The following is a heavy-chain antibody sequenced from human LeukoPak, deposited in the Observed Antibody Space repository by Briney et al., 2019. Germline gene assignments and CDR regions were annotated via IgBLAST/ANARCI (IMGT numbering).Heavy chain of an antibody. D-gene: IGHD3-10*01. Sequence: SETLSLTCTVSGGSISSYYWSWIRQPPGKGLEWIGYIYYRGSTNYNPSLKSRVTISVDTSKNQFSLKLSSVTAADTAVYYCATAVNYYGSDPNWFDPWGQGTLVTVSS. J-gene: IGHJ5*02. CDR2: IYYRGST. CDR3: ATAVNYYGSDPNWFDP. V-gene: IGHV4-59*01. CDR1: GGSISSYY.